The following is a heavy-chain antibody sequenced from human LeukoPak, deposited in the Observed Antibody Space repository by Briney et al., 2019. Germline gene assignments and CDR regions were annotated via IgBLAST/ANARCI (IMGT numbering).Heavy chain of an antibody. CDR2: ISSSGSTI. J-gene: IGHJ3*02. CDR3: ARVYSSSYDAFDI. D-gene: IGHD6-13*01. CDR1: GFTFSDYY. V-gene: IGHV3-11*01. Sequence: GGSLRLSCAASGFTFSDYYMSWIRQAPGKGLEWVSYISSSGSTIYYADSVKGRFTISRDNAKNSLYLQMNSLRAEDTAVYYCARVYSSSYDAFDIWGHGTMVTVSS.